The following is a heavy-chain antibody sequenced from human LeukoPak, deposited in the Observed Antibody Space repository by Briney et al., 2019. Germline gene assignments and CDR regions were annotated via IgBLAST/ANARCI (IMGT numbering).Heavy chain of an antibody. CDR1: GFTFSSYE. Sequence: PGGSLRLSCAASGFTFSSYEMNWVRQAPGKGLEWVSYISSGGSTIYYADSVKGRFTNSRDNAKNSLYLQMNSLRAEDTAVYYCAREYYDSSGYYLYDFDYWGQGTLVAVSS. CDR3: AREYYDSSGYYLYDFDY. D-gene: IGHD3-22*01. V-gene: IGHV3-48*03. J-gene: IGHJ4*02. CDR2: ISSGGSTI.